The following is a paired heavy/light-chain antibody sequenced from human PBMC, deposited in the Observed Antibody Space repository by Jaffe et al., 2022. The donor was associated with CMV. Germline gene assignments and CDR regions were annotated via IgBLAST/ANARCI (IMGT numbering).Light chain of an antibody. CDR3: AARDDSLNGVL. CDR2: SNN. Sequence: QSVLTQPPSASGTPGQGVTISCSGGSSNIGRNTVNWYQQLPGTAPKLLIYSNNQRPSGVPDRFSGSKSRTSASLAISGLQSEDEADYYCAARDDSLNGVLFGGGTKLTVL. V-gene: IGLV1-44*01. CDR1: SSNIGRNT. J-gene: IGLJ2*01.
Heavy chain of an antibody. CDR3: ARGNDYGGTPTMDV. CDR2: ISSAGDT. V-gene: IGHV3-13*01. D-gene: IGHD4-17*01. CDR1: GFTFRGYD. J-gene: IGHJ6*02. Sequence: EVQLVESGGGLVQPGGSLRLSCAASGFTFRGYDMHWVRQTTGRGLEWVSTISSAGDTYYPVSVKGRFTISREKATNTLYLQMNSLRAGDTAVYYCARGNDYGGTPTMDVWGQGTTVSVSS.